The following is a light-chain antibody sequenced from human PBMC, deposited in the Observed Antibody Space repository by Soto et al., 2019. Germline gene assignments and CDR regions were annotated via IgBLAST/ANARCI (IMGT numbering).Light chain of an antibody. V-gene: IGLV1-40*01. CDR2: GNS. CDR1: SSKIGAGYD. J-gene: IGLJ2*01. CDR3: QSYDSSLSGYVV. Sequence: QSVLTQPPSVSGAPGQRVTISCTGSSSKIGAGYDVPWYQQLPGTAPKLLIYGNSNRPSGVPDRFSGSKSGSSASLAITGLQAEDEADYYCQSYDSSLSGYVVFGGGTKLTVL.